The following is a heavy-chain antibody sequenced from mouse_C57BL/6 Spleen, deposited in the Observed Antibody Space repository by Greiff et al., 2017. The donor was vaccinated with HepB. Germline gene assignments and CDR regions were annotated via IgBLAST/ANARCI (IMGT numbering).Heavy chain of an antibody. CDR2: IYPRSGNT. J-gene: IGHJ4*01. Sequence: VQRVESGAELARPGASVKLSCKASGYTFTSYGISWVKQRTGQGLEWIGEIYPRSGNTYYNEKFKGKATLTADKSSSTAYMELRSLTSEDSAVYFCARISNYLYAMDYWGQGTSVTVSS. V-gene: IGHV1-81*01. CDR3: ARISNYLYAMDY. D-gene: IGHD2-5*01. CDR1: GYTFTSYG.